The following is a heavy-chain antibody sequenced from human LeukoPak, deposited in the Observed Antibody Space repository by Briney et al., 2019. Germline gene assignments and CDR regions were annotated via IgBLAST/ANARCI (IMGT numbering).Heavy chain of an antibody. Sequence: KPGGSLRLSCAASGFTFSSYSMNWVRQAPGKGLEWVSSISSSSSYIYYADSVKGRFTISRDNAKNSLYLQMNSLRAEDTAVYYCARDGELYYYDSSGYYDYWGQGTLVTVSS. CDR3: ARDGELYYYDSSGYYDY. CDR2: ISSSSSYI. D-gene: IGHD3-22*01. CDR1: GFTFSSYS. J-gene: IGHJ4*02. V-gene: IGHV3-21*01.